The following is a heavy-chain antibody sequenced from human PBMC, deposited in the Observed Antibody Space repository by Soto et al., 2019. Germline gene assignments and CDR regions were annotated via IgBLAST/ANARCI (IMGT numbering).Heavy chain of an antibody. Sequence: ASVKVSCKASGFTFTSSAVQWVRQARGQRLEWIGWIVVGSGNTNYAQKFQERVTITRDMSTSTAYMELSSLRSEDTAVYYCAAEPSGYYYYYYGMDVWGQGTTVTVSS. D-gene: IGHD3-9*01. J-gene: IGHJ6*02. V-gene: IGHV1-58*01. CDR1: GFTFTSSA. CDR2: IVVGSGNT. CDR3: AAEPSGYYYYYYGMDV.